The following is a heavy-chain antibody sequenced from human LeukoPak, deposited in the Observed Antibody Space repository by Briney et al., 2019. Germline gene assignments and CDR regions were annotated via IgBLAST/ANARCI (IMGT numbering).Heavy chain of an antibody. D-gene: IGHD4/OR15-4a*01. Sequence: TGGSLRLSCAASGFTFSSYAMSWVRQAPGKGLEWVSAISGSGGSTYYADSVKGRFTISRDNSKNTLYLQMNSLRAEDTAVYYCAGRKGTMVFFDYWGQGTLVTVPS. CDR3: AGRKGTMVFFDY. CDR1: GFTFSSYA. CDR2: ISGSGGST. V-gene: IGHV3-23*01. J-gene: IGHJ4*02.